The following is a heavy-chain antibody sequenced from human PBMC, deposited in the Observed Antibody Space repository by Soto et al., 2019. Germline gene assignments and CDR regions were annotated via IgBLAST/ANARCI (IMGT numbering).Heavy chain of an antibody. CDR1: GYTFTSYY. J-gene: IGHJ4*02. CDR2: INPSGGST. Sequence: GASVKVSCKASGYTFTSYYMHWVRQAPGQGLEWMGIINPSGGSTSYEQKFQGRVTMTRDTSTSTVYMELSSMRSEDTAVYYCARDRRHSSSSEINLYYFDYWGQGTLVTVSS. CDR3: ARDRRHSSSSEINLYYFDY. V-gene: IGHV1-46*01. D-gene: IGHD6-13*01.